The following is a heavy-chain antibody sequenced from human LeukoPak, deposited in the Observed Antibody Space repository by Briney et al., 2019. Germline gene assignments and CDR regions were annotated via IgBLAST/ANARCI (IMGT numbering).Heavy chain of an antibody. D-gene: IGHD1-7*01. CDR3: ARAHNWKYGSFDF. CDR1: GFTFSSYS. V-gene: IGHV3-21*01. J-gene: IGHJ4*02. Sequence: SGGSLRLSCAASGFTFSSYSMNWVRQAPGKGLEWVSCISSSSSYIYYADSVKGRFTISRDNAKNSLYLQMNSLRAEDMAVYYCARAHNWKYGSFDFWGQGTLVTVSS. CDR2: ISSSSSYI.